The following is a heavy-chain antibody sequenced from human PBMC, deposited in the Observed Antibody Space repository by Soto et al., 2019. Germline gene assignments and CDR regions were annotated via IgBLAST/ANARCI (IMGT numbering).Heavy chain of an antibody. J-gene: IGHJ4*02. D-gene: IGHD1-26*01. CDR2: TYYRSKWYN. CDR1: GDSVSGNSAA. V-gene: IGHV6-1*01. CDR3: ARASGGASSTVDY. Sequence: SQTRSLTCXISGDSVSGNSAAWNWIRQSPSRGLEWLGRTYYRSKWYNDYAISVKSRITINPDTSKNQFSLQLNSVTPEDTALYYCARASGGASSTVDYWGQGTLVTVSS.